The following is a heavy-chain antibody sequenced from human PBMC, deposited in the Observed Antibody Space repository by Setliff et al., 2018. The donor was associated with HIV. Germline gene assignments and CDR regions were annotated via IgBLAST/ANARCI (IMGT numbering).Heavy chain of an antibody. V-gene: IGHV4-59*11. CDR3: ARDVGLCGVDCWPYFYFDL. CDR2: THYSGSS. Sequence: PSETLSPTCTISGGFISNHYWNWIRQPPGKGLEWIGSTHYSGSSYYSPSLKSRVTISLDTSKNQFSLKLSSMTAADTAVYYCARDVGLCGVDCWPYFYFDLWGRGNLVTVSS. D-gene: IGHD2-21*02. J-gene: IGHJ2*01. CDR1: GGFISNHY.